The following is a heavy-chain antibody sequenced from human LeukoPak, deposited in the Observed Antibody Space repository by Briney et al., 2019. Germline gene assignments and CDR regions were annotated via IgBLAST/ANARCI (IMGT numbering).Heavy chain of an antibody. CDR2: IYHSGST. Sequence: SETLSLTCAVSGGSISRSNWWSWVRQPPGKGLEWIGEIYHSGSTYYNPSLKSRVTISVDTSKNQFSLKPTSVTAADTAVYYCARVRLPPYYYYYYYMDVWGKGTTVTISS. CDR3: ARVRLPPYYYYYYYMDV. V-gene: IGHV4-4*02. D-gene: IGHD5-18*01. CDR1: GGSISRSNW. J-gene: IGHJ6*03.